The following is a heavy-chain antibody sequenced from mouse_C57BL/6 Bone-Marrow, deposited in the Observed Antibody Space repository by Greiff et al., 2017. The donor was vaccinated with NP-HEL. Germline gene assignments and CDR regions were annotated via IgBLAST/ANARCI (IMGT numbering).Heavy chain of an antibody. V-gene: IGHV1-55*01. Sequence: QVQLQQPGAELVKPGASVKMSCKASGYTFTSYWITWVKQRPGQGLEWIGDIYPGSGSTNYNEKFKSKATLTVDTSSSTAYMQLSSLTSDDSAVYYCARGDSSGYVGAMDYWGQGTSVTVSS. D-gene: IGHD3-2*02. CDR2: IYPGSGST. CDR3: ARGDSSGYVGAMDY. J-gene: IGHJ4*01. CDR1: GYTFTSYW.